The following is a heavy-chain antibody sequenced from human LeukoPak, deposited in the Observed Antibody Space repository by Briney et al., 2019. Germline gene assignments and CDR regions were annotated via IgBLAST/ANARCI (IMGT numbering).Heavy chain of an antibody. D-gene: IGHD5-24*01. J-gene: IGHJ1*01. CDR1: GFTFSSTV. V-gene: IGHV3-30*02. Sequence: PGGSLRLSCTASGFTFSSTVMHRVRQAPGKGLEWVSYIRYDGNNKYYGDSVKGRLTVSRDNSKSTLFLQMNSLRAEDTAVYYCAKDPRVGSRVATPCHWGQGTLVTVSS. CDR3: AKDPRVGSRVATPCH. CDR2: IRYDGNNK.